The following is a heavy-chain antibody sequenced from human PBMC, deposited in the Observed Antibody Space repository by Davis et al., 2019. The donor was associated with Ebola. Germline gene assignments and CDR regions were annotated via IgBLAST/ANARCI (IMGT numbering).Heavy chain of an antibody. CDR1: GFTFSSYG. CDR3: AKGHYGEDAFDI. J-gene: IGHJ3*02. D-gene: IGHD3-16*01. V-gene: IGHV3-33*06. CDR2: IWYDGSNK. Sequence: PGGSLRLSCAASGFTFSSYGMHWVRQAPGKGLEWVAVIWYDGSNKYYADSVKGRFTISRDNSKNTLYLQMNSLRAEDTAVYYCAKGHYGEDAFDIWGQGTMVTVSS.